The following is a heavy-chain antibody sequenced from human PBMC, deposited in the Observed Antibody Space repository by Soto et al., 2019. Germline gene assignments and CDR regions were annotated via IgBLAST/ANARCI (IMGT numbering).Heavy chain of an antibody. CDR2: ISNSGDTI. CDR1: GFTFSYYT. D-gene: IGHD6-6*01. J-gene: IGHJ6*02. V-gene: IGHV3-23*01. CDR3: ADPITAPPHYDYYDMDV. Sequence: EVQLLESGGGLVQPGGSLRLSCVASGFTFSYYTMSWVRQAPGKGLEWVSGISNSGDTIYYADSVKGRFTISRDNFKNTLYLQMNSLRAEDTDVYYCADPITAPPHYDYYDMDVWGQGTTVTVSS.